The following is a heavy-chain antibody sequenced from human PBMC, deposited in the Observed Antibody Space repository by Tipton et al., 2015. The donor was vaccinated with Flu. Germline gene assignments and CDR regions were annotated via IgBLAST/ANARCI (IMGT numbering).Heavy chain of an antibody. CDR2: IYHSGST. CDR3: ARQLSVGATSGVDY. J-gene: IGHJ4*02. D-gene: IGHD1-26*01. V-gene: IGHV4-38-2*01. CDR1: GYSISSGYY. Sequence: TLSLTCAVSGYSISSGYYWGWIRQPPGKGLEWIGSIYHSGSTYYNPSLKSRVTISVDTSKNQFPLKLSSVTAADTAVYYCARQLSVGATSGVDYWGQGTLVTVSS.